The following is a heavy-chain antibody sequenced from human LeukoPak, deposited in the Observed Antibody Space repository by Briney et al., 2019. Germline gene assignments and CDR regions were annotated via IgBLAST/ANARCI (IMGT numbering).Heavy chain of an antibody. CDR3: ARIEFYGMDV. J-gene: IGHJ6*01. CDR2: IYSGGST. CDR1: GFTVSSNY. Sequence: GGSLRLSCAASGFTVSSNYMSWVRQAPGKGLEWVSVIYSGGSTYYADSVEGRFTISRDNSKNTLYLQMNGLRAEDTAVYYCARIEFYGMDVWGQGTTVTVSS. D-gene: IGHD3-10*01. V-gene: IGHV3-66*01.